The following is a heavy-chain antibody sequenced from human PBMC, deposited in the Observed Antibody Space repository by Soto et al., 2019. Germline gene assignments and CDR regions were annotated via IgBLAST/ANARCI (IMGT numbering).Heavy chain of an antibody. V-gene: IGHV3-9*01. CDR1: GFTFDEHS. CDR2: INYNGGRV. D-gene: IGHD5-12*01. CDR3: SKGRPRYSGLDTDFDA. Sequence: EVRLVESGGGFVQPGRSLRLSCTVSGFTFDEHSMHWVRQAPGKGLEWVSGINYNGGRVAYVDSVRGWFTIARDNANNSLFLQMNSLRPEDTGLYFCSKGRPRYSGLDTDFDAWGQGTPVTVSS. J-gene: IGHJ4*02.